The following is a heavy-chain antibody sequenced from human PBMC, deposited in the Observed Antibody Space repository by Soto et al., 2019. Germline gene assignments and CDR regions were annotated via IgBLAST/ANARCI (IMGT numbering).Heavy chain of an antibody. Sequence: EVQLVESGGGVVQPGRSLRLSCSASGFTFDDYAMHWVRQAPGKGLEWVSSISWNSGNIVYADSVRGRFTISRDNAKTSLHLQMNSLRAEDTALYYCTKGAGTSCFAAVDLLGQGTMVTVSS. CDR3: TKGAGTSCFAAVDL. V-gene: IGHV3-9*01. D-gene: IGHD2-2*01. J-gene: IGHJ3*01. CDR1: GFTFDDYA. CDR2: ISWNSGNI.